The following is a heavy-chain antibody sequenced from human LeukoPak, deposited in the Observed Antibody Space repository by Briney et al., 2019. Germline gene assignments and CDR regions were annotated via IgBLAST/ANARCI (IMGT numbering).Heavy chain of an antibody. CDR1: GGSVSSGSYY. D-gene: IGHD3-10*01. V-gene: IGHV4-61*01. J-gene: IGHJ5*02. Sequence: PSETLSLTCTVSGGSVSSGSYYWSWIRQPPGKGLEWIGYIYYSGSTNYNPSLKSRVTISVDTSKNQFSLKLSSVTAADTAVYYCARAGLSSGSYLLDPWGQGTLVTVSS. CDR3: ARAGLSSGSYLLDP. CDR2: IYYSGST.